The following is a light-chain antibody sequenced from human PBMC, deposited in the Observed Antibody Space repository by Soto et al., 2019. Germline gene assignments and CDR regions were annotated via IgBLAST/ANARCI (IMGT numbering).Light chain of an antibody. CDR2: DTI. CDR3: GMWDSSLRLVV. V-gene: IGLV1-51*01. J-gene: IGLJ2*01. Sequence: QSELTQPPSVSAAPGQKVTISCSGSSSNIGNNYVSWYQQLPGTAPKLLIYDTIRRPSGIPDRFSGSKSGTSATLDITGLQTGDEADYYCGMWDSSLRLVVFGGGTKLTVL. CDR1: SSNIGNNY.